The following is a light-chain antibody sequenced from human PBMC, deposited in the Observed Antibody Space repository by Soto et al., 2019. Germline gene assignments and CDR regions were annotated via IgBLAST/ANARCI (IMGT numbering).Light chain of an antibody. V-gene: IGLV7-46*01. CDR3: LVIFTGVGEV. CDR1: TGAVTSGHY. Sequence: QAVVTQEPSLTVSPGGTVTLTCGSSTGAVTSGHYPHWFQQKPGQAPRTLIYDTSIKHSRTPARFSGSLLGGKAALTLSGAQPEDEADYYCLVIFTGVGEVFGTGTKLTVL. J-gene: IGLJ1*01. CDR2: DTS.